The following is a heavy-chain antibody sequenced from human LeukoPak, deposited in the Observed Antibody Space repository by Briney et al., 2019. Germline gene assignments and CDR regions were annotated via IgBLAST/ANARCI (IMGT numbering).Heavy chain of an antibody. D-gene: IGHD3-16*01. CDR3: AKVSVWSQYHFDY. CDR1: GFTFSSYA. CDR2: ISGSGRTT. Sequence: PGGSLRLSCAASGFTFSSYAMSWVRQAPGKGLEWVSTISGSGRTTYYADSVKGRFTISRDNSRNTLYLQMNSLRAEDTAIYYCAKVSVWSQYHFDYWGQGTLVTVSS. V-gene: IGHV3-23*01. J-gene: IGHJ4*02.